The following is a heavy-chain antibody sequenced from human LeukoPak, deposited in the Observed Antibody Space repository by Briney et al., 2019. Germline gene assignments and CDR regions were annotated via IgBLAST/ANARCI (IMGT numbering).Heavy chain of an antibody. CDR1: GFTVSSNY. CDR2: IYSGGST. V-gene: IGHV3-53*01. J-gene: IGHJ3*02. Sequence: GGSLRLSCAASGFTVSSNYMSWVRQAPGKGLEWVSVIYSGGSTYYADSVKGRFTISRDNSKNTLYLQMTSLRAEDTAVYYCARRANDAFDIWGQGIMVTVSS. D-gene: IGHD4/OR15-4a*01. CDR3: ARRANDAFDI.